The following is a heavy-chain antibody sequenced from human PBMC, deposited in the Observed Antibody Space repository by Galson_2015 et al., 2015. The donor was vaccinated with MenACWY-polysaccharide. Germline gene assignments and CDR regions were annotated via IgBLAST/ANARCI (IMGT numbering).Heavy chain of an antibody. CDR2: IYHSGST. D-gene: IGHD3-3*01. CDR3: AREYDSQFDY. Sequence: TLSLACDVSGGSLNNGGDSWSWIRQPPGNGKALEWIGYIYHSGSTHYNPTLKSRVTLSVDRSKNQIYLQVRSVTAAEAAVYYCAREYDSQFDYWGQGILVTVSS. V-gene: IGHV4-30-2*01. CDR1: GGSLNNGGDS. J-gene: IGHJ4*02.